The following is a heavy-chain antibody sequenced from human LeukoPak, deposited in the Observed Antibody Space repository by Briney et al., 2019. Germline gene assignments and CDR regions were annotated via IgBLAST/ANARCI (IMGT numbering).Heavy chain of an antibody. V-gene: IGHV3-23*01. CDR3: AKLHYGANSGGRYGMDV. CDR2: ISGSGGNT. Sequence: GGSLRLSCAASGFTFSSYGMSWVRQAPGKGLEWVPGISGSGGNTYYADSVKGRFTISRDNSKNTLYLQMNSLRAEDTAVYYCAKLHYGANSGGRYGMDVWGQGTTVTVSS. J-gene: IGHJ6*02. D-gene: IGHD4-23*01. CDR1: GFTFSSYG.